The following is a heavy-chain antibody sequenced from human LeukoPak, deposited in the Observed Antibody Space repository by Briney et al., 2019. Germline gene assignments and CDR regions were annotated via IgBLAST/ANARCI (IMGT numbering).Heavy chain of an antibody. V-gene: IGHV4-38-2*02. J-gene: IGHJ4*02. D-gene: IGHD2-2*01. CDR2: IYHGGST. CDR3: AKGYCSSASCYDDRGAFDY. Sequence: SETLSLTCTVSGYSISSDNYWGWIRQPPGKGLEWIGIIYHGGSTYYNPSLKSRVSISVDTSKNQFSLKLSSVTAADTAVYYCAKGYCSSASCYDDRGAFDYWGQGTLVTVSS. CDR1: GYSISSDNY.